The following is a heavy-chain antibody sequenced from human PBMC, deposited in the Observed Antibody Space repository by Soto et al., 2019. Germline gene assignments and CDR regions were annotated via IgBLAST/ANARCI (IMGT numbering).Heavy chain of an antibody. CDR3: ASGVSSIPVRRYAFDI. J-gene: IGHJ3*02. CDR1: GGSVTSDDYY. Sequence: QVLLQGSGPGLVKPSETLSLTCSVSGGSVTSDDYYWSWIRQATGKGLEWIGYVSYTGTTSYNPSLKSRVTISEDTSKNEFSMKLTAVTAADTALYYYASGVSSIPVRRYAFDIWGQGSMVTVSS. D-gene: IGHD6-6*01. V-gene: IGHV4-61*08. CDR2: VSYTGTT.